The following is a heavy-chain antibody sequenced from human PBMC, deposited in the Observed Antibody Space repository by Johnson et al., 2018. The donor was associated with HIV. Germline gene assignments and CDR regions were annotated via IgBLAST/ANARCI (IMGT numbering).Heavy chain of an antibody. J-gene: IGHJ3*02. CDR1: GFTFSSYG. D-gene: IGHD2-21*02. CDR2: IRYDGSNK. V-gene: IGHV3-30*02. CDR3: AKDHIVVVTAKDAFDI. Sequence: QAQVVESRGVLVQPGGSLRLSCAASGFTFSSYGMHWVRQAPGKGLEWVAFIRYDGSNKYYADSVKGRFTISRDNSKNTLYLQMNSLRAEDTAVYYCAKDHIVVVTAKDAFDIWGQGTMVTVSS.